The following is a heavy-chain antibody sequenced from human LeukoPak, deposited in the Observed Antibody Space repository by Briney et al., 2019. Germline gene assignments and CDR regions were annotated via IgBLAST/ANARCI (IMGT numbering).Heavy chain of an antibody. D-gene: IGHD3-22*01. CDR2: ISSSSTI. Sequence: PGGSLRLSCAASGFTFSSYSMNWVRQAPGKGLEWVSYISSSSTIYYADSVKGRFTISRDNAKNSLYLQMNSLRAEDTAVYYCARDQGRYYDSSGHEYFQHWGQGTLVTVSS. CDR1: GFTFSSYS. CDR3: ARDQGRYYDSSGHEYFQH. V-gene: IGHV3-48*01. J-gene: IGHJ1*01.